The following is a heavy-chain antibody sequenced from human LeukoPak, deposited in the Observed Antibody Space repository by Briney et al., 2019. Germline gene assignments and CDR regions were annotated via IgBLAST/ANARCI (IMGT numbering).Heavy chain of an antibody. CDR2: ISYDGSNK. V-gene: IGHV3-30*18. CDR3: AKDGGSYCSGGSCYSSDYYGMDV. J-gene: IGHJ6*02. D-gene: IGHD2-15*01. Sequence: GGSLRLSCAASGFTFSSYSMNWVRQAPGKGLEWVAVISYDGSNKYYADSVKGRFTISRDNSKNTLYLQMNSLRAEDTAVYYCAKDGGSYCSGGSCYSSDYYGMDVWGQGTTVTVSS. CDR1: GFTFSSYS.